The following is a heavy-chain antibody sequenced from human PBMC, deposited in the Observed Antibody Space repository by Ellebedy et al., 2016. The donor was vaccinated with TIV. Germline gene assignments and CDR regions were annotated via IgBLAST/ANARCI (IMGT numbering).Heavy chain of an antibody. CDR2: IDSSSTFI. V-gene: IGHV3-21*06. CDR3: ARSTVINPEGDAYDI. CDR1: GFTFSSFG. D-gene: IGHD4-23*01. J-gene: IGHJ3*02. Sequence: PGGSLRLSCAASGFTFSSFGMNWVRQASGKGLEWVSSIDSSSTFIYYADSVKGRFTISRDNAKNSLYLHMNSLRADDTAVYYCARSTVINPEGDAYDIWGQGTKVTVSS.